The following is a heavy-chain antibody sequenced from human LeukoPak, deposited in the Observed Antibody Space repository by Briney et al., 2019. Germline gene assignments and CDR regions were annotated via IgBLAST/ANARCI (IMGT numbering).Heavy chain of an antibody. CDR2: ISYDGSNK. Sequence: GRSLRLSCAASGFTFSSYGMHWVRQAPGKGLEWVAVISYDGSNKCYADSVKGRFTISRDNSKNTLYLQMNSLRAEDTAVYYCAKDLDYYGSGSYYKNWGQGTLVTVSS. CDR1: GFTFSSYG. J-gene: IGHJ4*02. CDR3: AKDLDYYGSGSYYKN. V-gene: IGHV3-30*18. D-gene: IGHD3-10*01.